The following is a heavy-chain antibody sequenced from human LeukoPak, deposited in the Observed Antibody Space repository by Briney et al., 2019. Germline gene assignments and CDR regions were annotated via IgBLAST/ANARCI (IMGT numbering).Heavy chain of an antibody. CDR2: INPNSGGT. CDR1: GYTFTNYY. Sequence: ASVKVSCKTSGYTFTNYYIHWVRQAPGQGLEWMGWINPNSGGTNYAQKFQGRVTMTRDTSISTAYMELSRLRSDDTAVYYCTRTAAGTGWFDPWGQGTLVTVSS. V-gene: IGHV1-2*02. CDR3: TRTAAGTGWFDP. D-gene: IGHD6-13*01. J-gene: IGHJ5*02.